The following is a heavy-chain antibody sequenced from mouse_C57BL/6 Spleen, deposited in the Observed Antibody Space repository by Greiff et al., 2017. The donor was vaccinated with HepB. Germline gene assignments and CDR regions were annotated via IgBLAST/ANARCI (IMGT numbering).Heavy chain of an antibody. CDR3: TIWGAYYSNYYYFDC. CDR1: GYTFTDYE. V-gene: IGHV1-15*01. CDR2: IDPETGGT. D-gene: IGHD2-5*01. J-gene: IGHJ2*01. Sequence: VQLQQSGAELVRPGASVTLSCKASGYTFTDYEMHWVKQTPVHGLEWIGAIDPETGGTAYNQKFKGKAILTADKSSSTAYMELRSLTSEDSAVYYCTIWGAYYSNYYYFDCWGQGTTLTVAS.